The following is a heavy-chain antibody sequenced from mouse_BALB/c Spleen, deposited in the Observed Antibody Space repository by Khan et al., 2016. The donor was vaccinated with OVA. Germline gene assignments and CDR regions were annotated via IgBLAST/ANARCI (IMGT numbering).Heavy chain of an antibody. CDR3: AKFTPDCYSVDY. D-gene: IGHD1-1*01. Sequence: QVQLKQSGPGLVAPSQSLSITCTVSGFSLTSYGVNWVRQPPGKGLDWLGVIWGDGTTNYHSPLKSRLIISKDNYKSQVFLKLNSLQTDDTATYYCAKFTPDCYSVDYWGQGTTVTVSS. J-gene: IGHJ4*01. CDR2: IWGDGTT. V-gene: IGHV2-3*01. CDR1: GFSLTSYG.